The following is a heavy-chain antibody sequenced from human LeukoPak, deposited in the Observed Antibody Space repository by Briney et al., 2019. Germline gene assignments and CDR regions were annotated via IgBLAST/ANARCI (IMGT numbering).Heavy chain of an antibody. CDR3: AKELAAMVTGIFDY. J-gene: IGHJ4*02. Sequence: AGSLRLSCAASGFTFSSYAMSWVRQAPGRGLEWVSAISGSGGSTYYADSVKGRFTISRDNSKNTLYLQMNSLRAEDTAVYYCAKELAAMVTGIFDYWGQGTLVTVSS. CDR1: GFTFSSYA. V-gene: IGHV3-23*01. D-gene: IGHD5-18*01. CDR2: ISGSGGST.